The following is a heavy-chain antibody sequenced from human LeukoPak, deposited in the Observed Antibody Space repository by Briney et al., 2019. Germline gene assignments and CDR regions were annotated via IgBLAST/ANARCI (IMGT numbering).Heavy chain of an antibody. J-gene: IGHJ4*02. Sequence: GGSLRLSCAASGFIFNSYAMHWVRQAPGRGLEYVSAITSSGGSTFYANSVKGRFIISRDNSNNTLYLQMGSLRAEDMAVYYCTRGPGYDYVWGSYRADYWGQGTLVTGSS. D-gene: IGHD3-16*02. CDR3: TRGPGYDYVWGSYRADY. CDR2: ITSSGGST. CDR1: GFIFNSYA. V-gene: IGHV3-64*01.